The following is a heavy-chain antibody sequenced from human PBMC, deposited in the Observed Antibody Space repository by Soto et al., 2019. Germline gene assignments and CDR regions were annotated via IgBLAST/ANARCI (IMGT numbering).Heavy chain of an antibody. CDR3: ARDNTAYYYMDV. CDR1: AFSVSSNY. Sequence: GGSLRLSCAASAFSVSSNYMSWVRQAPGKGLEWVSVIYSGGSTYYADFVKDRFTISRDNSKNTLYLQMNNLRAEDTAVYYCARDNTAYYYMDVWGKGTTVIVSS. V-gene: IGHV3-66*01. D-gene: IGHD4-17*01. J-gene: IGHJ6*03. CDR2: IYSGGST.